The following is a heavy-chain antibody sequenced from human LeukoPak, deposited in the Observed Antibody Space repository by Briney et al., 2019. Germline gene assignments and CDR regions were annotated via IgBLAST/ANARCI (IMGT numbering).Heavy chain of an antibody. Sequence: GGSRRLSCAASGFTFSSYWMNWVRKAPGKGLEWVSSISSSSSYIYYADSVKGRFTISRDNAKNSLYLQMNSLRAEDTAVYYCARGGVVWFGDSEVDYWGQGTLVTVSS. CDR1: GFTFSSYW. J-gene: IGHJ4*02. CDR2: ISSSSSYI. CDR3: ARGGVVWFGDSEVDY. V-gene: IGHV3-21*01. D-gene: IGHD3-10*01.